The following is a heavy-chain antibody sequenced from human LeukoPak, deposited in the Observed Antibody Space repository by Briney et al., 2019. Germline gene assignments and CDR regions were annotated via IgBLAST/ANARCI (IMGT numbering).Heavy chain of an antibody. CDR3: ARDYAGSPDY. D-gene: IGHD3-10*01. J-gene: IGHJ4*02. Sequence: GGSLRLSCTASGFTFSTYWINWVRQSPGKGLVWVALINGDGSTTTHADSVKGRFTISRDNAKNTAYLQMNNLRDEDTAVYFCARDYAGSPDYWGQGTLVTVSA. CDR1: GFTFSTYW. V-gene: IGHV3-74*03. CDR2: INGDGSTT.